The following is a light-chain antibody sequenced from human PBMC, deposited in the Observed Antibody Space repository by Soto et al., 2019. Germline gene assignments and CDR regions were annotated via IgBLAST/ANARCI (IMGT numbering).Light chain of an antibody. CDR3: QQSHNYMYT. J-gene: IGKJ2*01. V-gene: IGKV3-15*01. CDR2: AAS. CDR1: QSIRKN. Sequence: ELVMSQSPATLSVSPGERVTLSCRASQSIRKNLAWYQKKPGQAPTLLIYAASTRATGVPARFSGSGSGTESTLTISSLQSEDFATYYCQQSHNYMYTFGQGTKVDIK.